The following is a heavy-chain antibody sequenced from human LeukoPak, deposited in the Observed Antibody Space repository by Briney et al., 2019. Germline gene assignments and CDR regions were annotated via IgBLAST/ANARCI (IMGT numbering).Heavy chain of an antibody. Sequence: GGSLRLSCAASGFTFNRYNMNWVRRAPGKGLEWVSSISTSSSYIYYADSVRGRFTISRDNAKNSLYLQMNSLRAEDTAVYYCARRLTGDLDYWGQGTLVTVSS. V-gene: IGHV3-21*01. CDR3: ARRLTGDLDY. D-gene: IGHD7-27*01. CDR2: ISTSSSYI. J-gene: IGHJ4*02. CDR1: GFTFNRYN.